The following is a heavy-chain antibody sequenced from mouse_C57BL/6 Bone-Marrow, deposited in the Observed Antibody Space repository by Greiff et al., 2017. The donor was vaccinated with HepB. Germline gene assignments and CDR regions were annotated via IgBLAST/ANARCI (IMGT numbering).Heavy chain of an antibody. D-gene: IGHD2-10*01. CDR1: GYTFTSYW. Sequence: QVQLQQSGAELVKPGASVKLSCKASGYTFTSYWMQWVKQRPGQGLEWIGEIDPSDSYTNYNQKFKGKATLTVDTSSSTAYMQLSSLTSEDSAVYYCARGAYYDHAMDYWGQGTSVTVSS. V-gene: IGHV1-50*01. CDR2: IDPSDSYT. CDR3: ARGAYYDHAMDY. J-gene: IGHJ4*01.